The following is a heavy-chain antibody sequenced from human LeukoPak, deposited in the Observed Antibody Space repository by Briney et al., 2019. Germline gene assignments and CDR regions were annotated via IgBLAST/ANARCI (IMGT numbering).Heavy chain of an antibody. Sequence: GGSLRLSCAASGFTFSNAWMSWVRQAPGKGLEWVGRIKSKTDGGTTDYAAPVKGRFTISRDDSKNTLYLQMNSLKTEDTAVYYCTTVPFYYDILTGYSSTYYYYYGMDVWAKGPRSPSP. CDR3: TTVPFYYDILTGYSSTYYYYYGMDV. V-gene: IGHV3-15*01. D-gene: IGHD3-9*01. J-gene: IGHJ6*02. CDR2: IKSKTDGGTT. CDR1: GFTFSNAW.